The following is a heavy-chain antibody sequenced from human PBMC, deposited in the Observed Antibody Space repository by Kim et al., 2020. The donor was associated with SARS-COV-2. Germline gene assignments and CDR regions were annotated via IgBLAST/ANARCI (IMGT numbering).Heavy chain of an antibody. V-gene: IGHV3-23*01. CDR3: AKPIAAAGQTDYYFDY. Sequence: GGSLRLSCAASGFTFSSYAMSWVRQAPGKGLEWVSAISGSGGSTYYADSVKGRFTISRDNSKNTLYLQMNSLRAEDTAVYYCAKPIAAAGQTDYYFDYWGQGTLVTVSS. CDR1: GFTFSSYA. CDR2: ISGSGGST. D-gene: IGHD6-13*01. J-gene: IGHJ4*02.